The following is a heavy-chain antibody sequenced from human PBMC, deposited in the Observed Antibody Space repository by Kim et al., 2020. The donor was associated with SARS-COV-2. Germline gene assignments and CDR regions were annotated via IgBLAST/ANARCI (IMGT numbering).Heavy chain of an antibody. D-gene: IGHD4-17*01. Sequence: GGSLRLSCAASGFTFSSYAMSWVRQAPGKGLEWVSAISGSGGSTYYADSVKGRFTISRDNSKNTLYLQMNSLRAEDTAVYYCAKGKWLRRLLTAPSLYPFDYWGQGTLVTVSS. J-gene: IGHJ4*02. CDR3: AKGKWLRRLLTAPSLYPFDY. CDR1: GFTFSSYA. V-gene: IGHV3-23*01. CDR2: ISGSGGST.